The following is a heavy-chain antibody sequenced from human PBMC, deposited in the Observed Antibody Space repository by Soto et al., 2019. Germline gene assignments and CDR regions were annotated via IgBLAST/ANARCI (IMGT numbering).Heavy chain of an antibody. CDR3: VGSIESRAMESFDY. D-gene: IGHD5-18*01. CDR2: ISYTVGA. Sequence: PSETLSLTCSVSAGSISRYYWGWVRQPPGEGLEWIAYISYTVGASYNPSLKSRVTISLDTSKNQIALRLMSVTAADTAVYYCVGSIESRAMESFDYWGRGTLVTVSS. J-gene: IGHJ4*02. CDR1: AGSISRYY. V-gene: IGHV4-59*01.